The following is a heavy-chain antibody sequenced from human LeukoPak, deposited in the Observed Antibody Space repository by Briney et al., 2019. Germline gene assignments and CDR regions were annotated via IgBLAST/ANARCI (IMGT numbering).Heavy chain of an antibody. V-gene: IGHV4-4*02. CDR2: IYHSGST. J-gene: IGHJ4*02. CDR3: ARGDSSGYPDS. D-gene: IGHD3-22*01. Sequence: SETLSLTCAVSGGSINSSDWWRWVRQPPGKGLEWIGEIYHSGSTNYNPSLKSRVTISVDKSKNQFSLKLSSVTAADTAVYYCARGDSSGYPDSWGQGSLVTVSS. CDR1: GGSINSSDW.